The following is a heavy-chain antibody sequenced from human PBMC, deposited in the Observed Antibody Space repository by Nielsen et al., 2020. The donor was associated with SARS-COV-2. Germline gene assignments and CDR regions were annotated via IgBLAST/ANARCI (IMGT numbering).Heavy chain of an antibody. Sequence: GESLKISCAASGFTFSSYWMSWVRQAPGKGLEWVANIKQDGSEKYYVDSVKGRFTISRDNAKNSLYLQMNSLRAEDTAVYYCASLGSSSWTFDYWGQGTLVTVSS. CDR3: ASLGSSSWTFDY. J-gene: IGHJ4*02. CDR1: GFTFSSYW. D-gene: IGHD6-13*01. V-gene: IGHV3-7*01. CDR2: IKQDGSEK.